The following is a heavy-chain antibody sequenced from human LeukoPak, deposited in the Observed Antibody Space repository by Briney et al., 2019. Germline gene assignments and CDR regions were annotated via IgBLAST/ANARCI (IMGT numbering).Heavy chain of an antibody. Sequence: GASVKVSCKASGYTFTSYGISWVRQAPGQGLEWMGWISAYNGNTNYAQKLQGRVTMTTDTSTSTAYMELRSLRSDDTAVYYCARGPYSSSWYLEYFQHWGRGALVTVSS. D-gene: IGHD6-13*01. J-gene: IGHJ1*01. CDR1: GYTFTSYG. CDR3: ARGPYSSSWYLEYFQH. V-gene: IGHV1-18*01. CDR2: ISAYNGNT.